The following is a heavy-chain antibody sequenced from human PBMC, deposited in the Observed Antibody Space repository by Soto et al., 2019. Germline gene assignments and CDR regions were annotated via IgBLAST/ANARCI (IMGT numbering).Heavy chain of an antibody. V-gene: IGHV3-23*01. J-gene: IGHJ3*01. CDR1: GFTFNKYA. Sequence: EVQLLESGGGLAQPGGSLRLSCAASGFTFNKYAMSWVRQAPGKGLEWVSGISGSGGRTYYADSVKGRCSIARDNSKNTQSQQMKSLRAEDKTIYYCAKDPTDDYVGGFEFWGQATMVTVSS. D-gene: IGHD4-17*01. CDR3: AKDPTDDYVGGFEF. CDR2: ISGSGGRT.